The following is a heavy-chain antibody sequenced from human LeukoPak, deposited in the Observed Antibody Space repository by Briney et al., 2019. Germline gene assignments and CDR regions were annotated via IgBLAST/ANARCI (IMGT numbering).Heavy chain of an antibody. Sequence: GGSLRLSCAASGFTFSSYAMHWVRQAPGKGLEWVAVISYDGSNKYYADSVKGRFTISRDNAKNTLYLQMNSLRAEDTAVYYCASYSAAGNLPDYWGQGTLVTVPS. D-gene: IGHD6-13*01. CDR1: GFTFSSYA. CDR2: ISYDGSNK. V-gene: IGHV3-30-3*01. J-gene: IGHJ4*02. CDR3: ASYSAAGNLPDY.